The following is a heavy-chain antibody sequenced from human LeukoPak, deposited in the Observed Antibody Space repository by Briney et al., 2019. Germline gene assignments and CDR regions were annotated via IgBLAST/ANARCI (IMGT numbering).Heavy chain of an antibody. D-gene: IGHD3-3*01. J-gene: IGHJ4*02. CDR2: INWNGGST. CDR1: GFTFYDYA. V-gene: IGHV3-20*04. Sequence: PGGSLRLSCAASGFTFYDYAMNWVRQAPGKGREWVSGINWNGGSTYYRDSVKGRFTISRDNAKNSLYLQMNSLRAEDTALYYCARVKGSGYRNSIAYWGQGTLVTVSS. CDR3: ARVKGSGYRNSIAY.